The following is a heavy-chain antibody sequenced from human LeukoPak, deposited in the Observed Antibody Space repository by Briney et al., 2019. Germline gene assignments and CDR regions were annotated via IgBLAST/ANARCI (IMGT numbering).Heavy chain of an antibody. Sequence: PSETLSLTCSVSGGSINNYYWSWIRQPAGKGLEWIGRIYSSGSTNSNPSLKSRVTMSVDTSKNQFSLKLSSVTAADTAVYYCARGVLWFGELSRYYFDYWGQGTLVTVSS. V-gene: IGHV4-4*07. CDR3: ARGVLWFGELSRYYFDY. CDR2: IYSSGST. CDR1: GGSINNYY. J-gene: IGHJ4*02. D-gene: IGHD3-10*01.